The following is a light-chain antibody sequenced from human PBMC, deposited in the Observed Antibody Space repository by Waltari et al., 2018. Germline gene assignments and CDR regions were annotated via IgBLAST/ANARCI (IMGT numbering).Light chain of an antibody. CDR2: KVS. CDR3: MQGSHWPRT. CDR1: QSPLHSDGNTY. Sequence: DVVMTQSPLSLPVTRGQPAAISCRPSQSPLHSDGNTYLNWFQHRPGQSPRRLIYKVSRRDSGVPDRFSGSGSGTDFTLKISRVEAEDVGVYYCMQGSHWPRTFGQGTNLEI. J-gene: IGKJ2*01. V-gene: IGKV2-30*02.